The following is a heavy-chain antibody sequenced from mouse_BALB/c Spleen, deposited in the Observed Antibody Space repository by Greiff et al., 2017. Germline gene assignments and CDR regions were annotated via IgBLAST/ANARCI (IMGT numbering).Heavy chain of an antibody. CDR2: ISSGGSYT. CDR3: TRESSYEAMDY. Sequence: EVQGVESGGGLVKPGGSLKLSCAASGFTFSSYTMSWVRQTPEKRLEWVATISSGGSYTYYPDSVKGRFTISRDNAKNTLYLQMSRLKSEDTAMYYCTRESSYEAMDYWGQGTSVTVSS. D-gene: IGHD1-1*01. J-gene: IGHJ4*01. V-gene: IGHV5-6-4*01. CDR1: GFTFSSYT.